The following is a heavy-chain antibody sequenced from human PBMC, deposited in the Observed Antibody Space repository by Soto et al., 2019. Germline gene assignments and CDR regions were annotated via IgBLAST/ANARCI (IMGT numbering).Heavy chain of an antibody. Sequence: EVQLVESGGGLLQPGGSLRLSCAVSGSTFSNDWMHWVRQAPGKGLVWVSHINSDVSSTNYADFVKGRFTIARDNAKNTVYLQMNRLRAEDTAVYYCARDRSYSLDVWGQGTTVTVSS. CDR1: GSTFSNDW. V-gene: IGHV3-74*01. J-gene: IGHJ6*02. CDR2: INSDVSST. CDR3: ARDRSYSLDV.